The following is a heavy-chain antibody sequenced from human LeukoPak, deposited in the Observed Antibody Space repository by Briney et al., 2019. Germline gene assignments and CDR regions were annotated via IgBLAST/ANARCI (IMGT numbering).Heavy chain of an antibody. J-gene: IGHJ4*02. Sequence: SETLSLTCTVSGGSISSSSYYWGWIRQPPGKGLEWIGSIYCSGSTYYNPSLKSRVTISVDTSKNQFSLKLSSVTAADTAVYYCARRKMDYFDYWGQGTLVTVSS. CDR1: GGSISSSSYY. CDR2: IYCSGST. V-gene: IGHV4-39*01. CDR3: ARRKMDYFDY. D-gene: IGHD5-24*01.